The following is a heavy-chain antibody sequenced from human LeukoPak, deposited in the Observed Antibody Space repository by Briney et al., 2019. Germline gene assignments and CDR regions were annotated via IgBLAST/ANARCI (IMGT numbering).Heavy chain of an antibody. J-gene: IGHJ4*02. Sequence: SETLSLTCTVSGGSISSYYWSWIRQPPGKGLEWIGYIYYSGSTNYNPSLKSRVTISVDTSKNQFSLKLSSVTAADTAVYYCARLAYCSGGSCYLPFDYWGQGTLVTVSS. V-gene: IGHV4-59*12. CDR2: IYYSGST. CDR3: ARLAYCSGGSCYLPFDY. D-gene: IGHD2-15*01. CDR1: GGSISSYY.